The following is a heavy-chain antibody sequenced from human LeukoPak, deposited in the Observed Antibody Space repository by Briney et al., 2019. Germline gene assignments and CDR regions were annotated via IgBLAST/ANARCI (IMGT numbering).Heavy chain of an antibody. D-gene: IGHD2-15*01. V-gene: IGHV3-53*01. Sequence: PGGSLRLSCAASGFPVNSNYMGWVRQAPGKGLEWVSFINIDNSTYYADSVKGRFTISRDNLKNMVYFQMNSLRAEDTAVYYCAKQLGYCSDGSCYFPYWGQGTLVTVSS. CDR3: AKQLGYCSDGSCYFPY. CDR2: INIDNST. J-gene: IGHJ4*02. CDR1: GFPVNSNY.